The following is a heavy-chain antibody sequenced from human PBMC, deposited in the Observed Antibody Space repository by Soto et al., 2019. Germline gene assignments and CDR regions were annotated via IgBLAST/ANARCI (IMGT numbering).Heavy chain of an antibody. V-gene: IGHV3-23*01. Sequence: EVQLLESGGGLVQPGGSLRLSCAASGFTFSSYAMSWVRQAPGKGLEWVSAISGSGGSTYYADSVKGRFTISRDNSKNTLYLQMSSLRVEDTAVYDCAKLSSWYKEWWFDPWGQGTLVTVSS. CDR1: GFTFSSYA. CDR3: AKLSSWYKEWWFDP. CDR2: ISGSGGST. D-gene: IGHD6-13*01. J-gene: IGHJ5*02.